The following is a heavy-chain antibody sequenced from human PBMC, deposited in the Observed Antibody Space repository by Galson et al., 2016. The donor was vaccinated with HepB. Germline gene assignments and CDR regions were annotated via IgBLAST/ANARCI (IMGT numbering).Heavy chain of an antibody. J-gene: IGHJ4*02. V-gene: IGHV3-7*01. CDR1: GFTFSSYW. CDR3: ARLGPVQGYCSRTSCYWY. D-gene: IGHD2-2*01. CDR2: IKQDGSEK. Sequence: SLRLSCAVSGFTFSSYWMSWVRQVPGKGLEWVANIKQDGSEKYYVDSVKGRFTISRDNAKNSLSLQMNSLRVEDTAVYYCARLGPVQGYCSRTSCYWYWGQGTLVTVSS.